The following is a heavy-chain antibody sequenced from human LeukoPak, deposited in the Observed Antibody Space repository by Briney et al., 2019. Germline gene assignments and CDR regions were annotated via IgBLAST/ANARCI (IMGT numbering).Heavy chain of an antibody. CDR3: AKQLGYCSDGSCYFPY. CDR1: GFTFSSSA. CDR2: ISNNGGYT. V-gene: IGHV3-23*01. D-gene: IGHD2-15*01. Sequence: GGSLRLSCAASGFTFSSSAMSWVRQAPGKGLEWVSAISNNGGYTYYADSVQGRFTISRDNSKSRLCLQMNSLRAEDTAVYYCAKQLGYCSDGSCYFPYWGQGTLVTVSS. J-gene: IGHJ4*02.